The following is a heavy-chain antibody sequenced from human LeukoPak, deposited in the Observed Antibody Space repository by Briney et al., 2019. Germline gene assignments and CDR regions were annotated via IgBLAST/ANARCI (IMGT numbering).Heavy chain of an antibody. J-gene: IGHJ4*02. V-gene: IGHV4-59*01. CDR2: IYYTGST. D-gene: IGHD6-13*01. CDR3: ARDRPGGSSLDY. CDR1: GGSISRDY. Sequence: NPSETLSLTCTVSGGSISRDYWSWLRQPPGKGLEWIGYIYYTGSTNYNPSLKSRVTISVDTSKNQFSLKLSSMTAADTAVYYCARDRPGGSSLDYWGQGTLVTVSS.